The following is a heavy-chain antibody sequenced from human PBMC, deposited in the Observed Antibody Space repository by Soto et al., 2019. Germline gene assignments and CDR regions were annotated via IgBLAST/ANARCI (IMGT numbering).Heavy chain of an antibody. V-gene: IGHV1-2*02. D-gene: IGHD1-26*01. CDR2: INPKSGGT. Sequence: QVQLVQSGAEVKKPGASVKVSCKASGDTFTTNYIHWVRQAPGQGFEWMGWINPKSGGTKFPQKFQGRVSMTRDTSLSTVYMTLTRLTSDDTAVYYCARDLAKGGGSAGFDYWGQGTLVTVSS. CDR3: ARDLAKGGGSAGFDY. CDR1: GDTFTTNY. J-gene: IGHJ4*02.